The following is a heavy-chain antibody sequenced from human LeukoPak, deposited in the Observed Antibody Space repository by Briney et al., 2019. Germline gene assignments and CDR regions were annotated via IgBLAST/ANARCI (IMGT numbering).Heavy chain of an antibody. D-gene: IGHD6-13*01. CDR2: IIPIFGTA. CDR3: ARDCNYGSSCGTPSLFDY. CDR1: GGTFSSYA. V-gene: IGHV1-69*05. J-gene: IGHJ4*02. Sequence: GASVKVSCKASGGTFSSYAISWVRQAPGQGLEWMGRIIPIFGTANYAQEFQGRVAITTDESTSTAYMELSSLRSEDTAVYYCARDCNYGSSCGTPSLFDYWGQGTLVTVSS.